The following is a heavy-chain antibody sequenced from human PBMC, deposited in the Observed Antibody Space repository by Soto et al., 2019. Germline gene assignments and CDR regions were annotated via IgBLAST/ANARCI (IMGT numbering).Heavy chain of an antibody. CDR1: GFSFSRYW. D-gene: IGHD6-19*01. J-gene: IGHJ3*01. CDR2: IKPDGSEG. V-gene: IGHV3-7*04. Sequence: GGSLRLSCAASGFSFSRYWMSWVRQAPGKGLEWVANIKPDGSEGYYVDSVKGRFTLSRDNTKNSLYLQMRTLRAEDTAVYYCARGDFVYRNGTFLDAFDGWGPGTRV. CDR3: ARGDFVYRNGTFLDAFDG.